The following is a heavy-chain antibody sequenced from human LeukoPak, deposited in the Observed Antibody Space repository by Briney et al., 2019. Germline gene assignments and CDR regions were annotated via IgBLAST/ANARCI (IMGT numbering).Heavy chain of an antibody. CDR2: ISYDGSNK. J-gene: IGHJ3*02. CDR1: GFTFSSYG. CDR3: ANPRGTDAFDI. V-gene: IGHV3-30*18. Sequence: GSLRLSCAASGFTFSSYGMHWVRQAPGKGLEWVAVISYDGSNKYYADSVKGRFTISRDNSKNTLYLQMYSLRAEDTAVYYCANPRGTDAFDIWGQGTMVTVSS.